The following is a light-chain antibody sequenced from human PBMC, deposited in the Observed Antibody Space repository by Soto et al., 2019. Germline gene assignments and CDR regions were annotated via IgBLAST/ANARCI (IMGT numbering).Light chain of an antibody. J-gene: IGLJ3*02. CDR2: GNS. CDR1: SSNIGAGYD. Sequence: QSVLTQPPSVSGAPGQRVTISCTGGSSNIGAGYDVHWYQQHPGAAPKLLIFGNSNRRPGVPDRFSGSKSGTSASLAITGLLAEDEADYYCQSYDSSLSGVVFGGGTKLTVL. V-gene: IGLV1-40*01. CDR3: QSYDSSLSGVV.